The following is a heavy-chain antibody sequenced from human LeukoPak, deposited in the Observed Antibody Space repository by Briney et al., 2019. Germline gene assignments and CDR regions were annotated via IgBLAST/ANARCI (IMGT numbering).Heavy chain of an antibody. Sequence: GGSLRLSCAASGFTVSSSYMTWVRQAPGKGLEWVSVIYSAGDTFYADSVKGRFTISRDNSKNTLYLQMNSLRVEDTAVYYCAREEGATTVYYFDYWGQGTLVTVSS. J-gene: IGHJ4*02. V-gene: IGHV3-53*01. CDR1: GFTVSSSY. CDR2: IYSAGDT. CDR3: AREEGATTVYYFDY. D-gene: IGHD1-26*01.